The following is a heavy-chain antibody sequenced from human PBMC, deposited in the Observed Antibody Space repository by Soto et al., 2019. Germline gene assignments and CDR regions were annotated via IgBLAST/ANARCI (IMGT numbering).Heavy chain of an antibody. V-gene: IGHV3-53*04. J-gene: IGHJ6*03. D-gene: IGHD5-12*01. Sequence: GGSLRLSCAASGFTVSSNYMSWVRQAPGKGLEGVSVIYSGGSTYYADSVKGRFTISRHNSKNTLYLQMNSLRAEDTAVYYCARDLRYSGYDDPYYYYYMDVWGKGTTVTVSS. CDR1: GFTVSSNY. CDR3: ARDLRYSGYDDPYYYYYMDV. CDR2: IYSGGST.